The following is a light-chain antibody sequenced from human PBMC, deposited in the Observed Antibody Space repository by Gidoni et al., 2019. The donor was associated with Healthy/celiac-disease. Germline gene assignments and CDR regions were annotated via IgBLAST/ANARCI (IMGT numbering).Light chain of an antibody. CDR1: SSDVGGYNY. Sequence: TISCTGTSSDVGGYNYVSWYQQHPGKAPKLMIYYVSNRPSGVSNRFSGSKSGNTASLTISGLQAEDEADYYCSSYTSSSTPWVFGGGTKLTVL. J-gene: IGLJ3*02. CDR3: SSYTSSSTPWV. V-gene: IGLV2-14*04. CDR2: YVS.